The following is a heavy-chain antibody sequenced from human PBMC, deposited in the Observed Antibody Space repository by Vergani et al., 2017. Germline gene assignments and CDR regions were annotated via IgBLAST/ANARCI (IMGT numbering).Heavy chain of an antibody. J-gene: IGHJ2*01. Sequence: QMQLQESGPGLVKASETLSLTCTVSGDSIISRSYYWGWIRQPPGKGLEWIGSIYNSGNGDSSSSLKSRVTISADTSKNQFSLRLTSVTAADTAVYYCASGKYYSDSTSHFRGRYFDCLGGGTLVTVPS. CDR3: ASGKYYSDSTSHFRGRYFDC. D-gene: IGHD3-16*01. CDR2: IYNSGNG. V-gene: IGHV4-39*01. CDR1: GDSIISRSYY.